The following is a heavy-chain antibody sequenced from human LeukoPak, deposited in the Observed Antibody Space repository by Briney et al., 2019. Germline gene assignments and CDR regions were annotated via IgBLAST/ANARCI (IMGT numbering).Heavy chain of an antibody. CDR3: ARMGYCSSTSCYVDYYYMDV. J-gene: IGHJ6*03. CDR1: GFTFSSYS. D-gene: IGHD2-2*01. V-gene: IGHV3-21*01. CDR2: ISSSSSYI. Sequence: GGSLRLSCAASGFTFSSYSMNWVRQAPGEGLEWVSSISSSSSYIYYADSVKGRFTISRDNAKNSLYLQMNSLRAEDTAVYYCARMGYCSSTSCYVDYYYMDVWGKGTTVTVSS.